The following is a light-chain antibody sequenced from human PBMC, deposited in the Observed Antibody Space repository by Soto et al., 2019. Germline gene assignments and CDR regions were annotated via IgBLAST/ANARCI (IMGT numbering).Light chain of an antibody. CDR1: QSISSY. V-gene: IGKV1-39*01. Sequence: DIQMTQSPSSLSASVGDRVTITCRASQSISSYLNWYQQKPGKAPKLLIYAASSLQSGVPSRFSGSGSGTDFTLTISSLQPEDFATYYCKQSYSTPQNLMYTFGQGTKLEIK. J-gene: IGKJ2*01. CDR3: KQSYSTPQNLMYT. CDR2: AAS.